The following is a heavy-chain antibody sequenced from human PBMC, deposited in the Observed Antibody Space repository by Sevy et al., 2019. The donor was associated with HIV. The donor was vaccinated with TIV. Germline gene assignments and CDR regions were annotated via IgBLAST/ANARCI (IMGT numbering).Heavy chain of an antibody. V-gene: IGHV3-30*18. CDR2: IAYDRSIK. CDR1: GITFSNYG. D-gene: IGHD6-6*01. J-gene: IGHJ6*02. CDR3: AKVGAAPPTDYYYYGMDV. Sequence: GGSLRLSCAASGITFSNYGIHWVRQAPGKGLEWVAVIAYDRSIKYYADSVKGRFTISRDNSKNTLFLQMDSLRAEDTAMYYCAKVGAAPPTDYYYYGMDVWCQGTTVTVSS.